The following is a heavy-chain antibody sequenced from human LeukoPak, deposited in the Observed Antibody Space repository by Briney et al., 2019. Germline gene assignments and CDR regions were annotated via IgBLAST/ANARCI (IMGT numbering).Heavy chain of an antibody. CDR3: ARTYYDILTGENDAFDI. CDR2: IYTSGST. J-gene: IGHJ3*02. D-gene: IGHD3-9*01. Sequence: SETLSLTCTVSGGSISSYYWSWIRQPAGKGLEWIGRIYTSGSTNYNPSLKSRVTISVDTSKNQFSLKLSSVTAADTAVYYCARTYYDILTGENDAFDIWGQGTMVTVSS. V-gene: IGHV4-4*07. CDR1: GGSISSYY.